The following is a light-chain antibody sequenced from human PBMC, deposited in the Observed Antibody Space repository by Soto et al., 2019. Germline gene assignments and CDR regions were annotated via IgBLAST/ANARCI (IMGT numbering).Light chain of an antibody. CDR1: QSVSSSY. V-gene: IGKV3-20*01. CDR3: QHYGNLFT. CDR2: GAS. J-gene: IGKJ3*01. Sequence: EIVLTQSPGTLSLSPGERATLSCRASQSVSSSYLACYQQKPGQAPRLLIYGASSRATGIPDRFSGSGSGTDFALTISRMEPEDFAVYYCQHYGNLFTFGPGTKVDIK.